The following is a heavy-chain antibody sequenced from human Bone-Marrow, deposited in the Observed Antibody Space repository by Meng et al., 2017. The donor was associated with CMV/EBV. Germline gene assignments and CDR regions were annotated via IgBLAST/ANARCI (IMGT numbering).Heavy chain of an antibody. CDR2: IYHSGST. D-gene: IGHD6-19*01. Sequence: GSLRLSCTVSGYSISSGYYWGWIRQPPGKGLEWIGSIYHSGSTYYNPSLKSRVTISVDTSKNQFSLKLSSVTAADTAVYYCARVGGEWLVLSPYFQHWGQGTLVTVAS. J-gene: IGHJ1*01. CDR1: GYSISSGYY. V-gene: IGHV4-38-2*02. CDR3: ARVGGEWLVLSPYFQH.